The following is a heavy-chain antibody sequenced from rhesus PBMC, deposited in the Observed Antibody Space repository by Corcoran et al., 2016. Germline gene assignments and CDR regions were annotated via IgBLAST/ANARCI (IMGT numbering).Heavy chain of an antibody. CDR3: AKREDYGNFRYFDA. J-gene: IGHJ4*01. CDR1: GFTFRTYG. Sequence: EVQLVETGGGLLQPGGSLIFSCAASGFTFRTYGINWVRQAPGKGLVWGSDISYTGSSTYYADSEKGRFTISRDKSKNTLSLQMNSLRAEDTAVYYCAKREDYGNFRYFDAWGQGVLVTVSS. D-gene: IGHD4-35*01. CDR2: ISYTGSST. V-gene: IGHV3S5*01.